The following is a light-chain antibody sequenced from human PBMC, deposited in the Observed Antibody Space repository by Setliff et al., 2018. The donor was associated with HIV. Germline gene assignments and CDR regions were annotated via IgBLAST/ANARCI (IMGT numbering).Light chain of an antibody. CDR3: SSYTSSSYYV. Sequence: QSVLTQPASVSGSPGQSITISCTGTSSDVGGYNYVSWYQQHPGKAPKLMIYDVSKRPSGVSTRFSGSKSGNMASLTISGLQAEDEADYYCSSYTSSSYYVFGTGTKVTVL. CDR2: DVS. V-gene: IGLV2-14*01. J-gene: IGLJ1*01. CDR1: SSDVGGYNY.